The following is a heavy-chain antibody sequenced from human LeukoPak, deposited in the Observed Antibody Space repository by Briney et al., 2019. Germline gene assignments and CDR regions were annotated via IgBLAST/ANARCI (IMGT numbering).Heavy chain of an antibody. CDR3: ARNKDYYYYGMDV. Sequence: GGSLRLSCAASGFTVSSNYMGWVRQAPGKGLEWVSVIYSGGSTYYADSVKGRFTISRDSSKNTLYLQMNSLRAEDTAVYYCARNKDYYYYGMDVWGQGTTVTVSS. CDR1: GFTVSSNY. V-gene: IGHV3-66*01. CDR2: IYSGGST. J-gene: IGHJ6*02.